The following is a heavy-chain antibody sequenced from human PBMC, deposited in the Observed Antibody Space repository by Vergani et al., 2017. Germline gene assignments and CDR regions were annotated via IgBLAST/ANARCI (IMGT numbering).Heavy chain of an antibody. J-gene: IGHJ5*02. CDR1: GFTFDDYA. D-gene: IGHD6-13*01. Sequence: EVQLVESGGVVVQPGGSLRLSCAASGFTFDDYAMHWVRQAPGKGLEWVSLISWDGGSTYYADSVKGRFTISRDNSKNSLYLQMNSLRAEDTAVYYCAKGVGSTVSWFDPWGQGTLVTVSS. CDR3: AKGVGSTVSWFDP. V-gene: IGHV3-43D*03. CDR2: ISWDGGST.